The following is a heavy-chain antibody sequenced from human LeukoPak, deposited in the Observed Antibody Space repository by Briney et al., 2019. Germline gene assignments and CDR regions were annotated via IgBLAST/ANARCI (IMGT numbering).Heavy chain of an antibody. CDR2: IYYSGST. CDR1: GGSISSGDYY. Sequence: PSETLSLTCTVSGGSISSGDYYWSWIRQPPGKGLEWIGYIYYSGSTYYNPSLKSRVTISVDTSKNQFSLKLSSVTAADTAVYYCARDQKGFWFDPWGQGTLVTVSS. CDR3: ARDQKGFWFDP. V-gene: IGHV4-30-4*02. J-gene: IGHJ5*02.